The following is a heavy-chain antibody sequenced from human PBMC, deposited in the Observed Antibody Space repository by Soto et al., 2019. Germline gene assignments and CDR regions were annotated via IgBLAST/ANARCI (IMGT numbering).Heavy chain of an antibody. CDR1: GGSVDSGGYH. D-gene: IGHD1-1*01. CDR2: IYYSGST. J-gene: IGHJ6*02. Sequence: SETLSLTCTVSGGSVDSGGYHWSWIRQHPGKGLEWIGDIYYSGSTYYNPSLKSRVTISIDTSTNHFSLHLSALTAADTAVYYCARAPIPNWNYYGMDVWGQGTTVTVSS. V-gene: IGHV4-31*03. CDR3: ARAPIPNWNYYGMDV.